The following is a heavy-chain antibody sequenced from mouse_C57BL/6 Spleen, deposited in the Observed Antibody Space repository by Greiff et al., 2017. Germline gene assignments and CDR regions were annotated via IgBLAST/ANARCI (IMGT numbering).Heavy chain of an antibody. CDR1: GYTFTEYT. CDR2: FYPGSGSI. Sequence: QVQLQQSGAELVKPGASVKLSCKASGYTFTEYTIHWVKQRSGQGLEWIGWFYPGSGSIKYNEKFKDKATLTADKSSSTVYMELSRLTSEDSAVYFCARHESPYYYGSRRYYFDYWGQGTTLTVSS. CDR3: ARHESPYYYGSRRYYFDY. J-gene: IGHJ2*01. V-gene: IGHV1-62-2*01. D-gene: IGHD1-1*01.